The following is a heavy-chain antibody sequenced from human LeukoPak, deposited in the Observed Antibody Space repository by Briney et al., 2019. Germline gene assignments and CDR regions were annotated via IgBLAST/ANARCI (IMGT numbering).Heavy chain of an antibody. D-gene: IGHD3-3*01. CDR2: INPNSGGT. CDR1: GYTFTGYY. V-gene: IGHV1-2*02. J-gene: IGHJ4*02. Sequence: VASVKVSCKASGYTFTGYYMHWVRPAPGQGLEWMGWINPNSGGTNYAQKFQGRVTITRDTSISTAYMELSSLRSDDTALYYCARDVPDDFWSGYYSPNYFDYWGQGTLVTVSS. CDR3: ARDVPDDFWSGYYSPNYFDY.